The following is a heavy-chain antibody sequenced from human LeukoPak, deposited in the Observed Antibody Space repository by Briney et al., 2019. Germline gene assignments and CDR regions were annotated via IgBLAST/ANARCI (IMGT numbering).Heavy chain of an antibody. CDR2: IQYDGSNK. Sequence: PGGSLRLSCAASGFTLSSYGMHWVRQAPGKGLEWVAFIQYDGSNKYYVDSVKGRFTISRDDSKNTLYLQMNSLRAEDTAVYYCANLLRWEPYWGQGTLVTVSS. CDR1: GFTLSSYG. V-gene: IGHV3-30*02. D-gene: IGHD4-23*01. J-gene: IGHJ4*02. CDR3: ANLLRWEPY.